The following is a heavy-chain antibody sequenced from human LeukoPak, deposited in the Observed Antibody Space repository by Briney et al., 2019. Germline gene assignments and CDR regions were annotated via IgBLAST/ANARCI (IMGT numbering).Heavy chain of an antibody. J-gene: IGHJ4*02. CDR1: GFTVSSNY. CDR3: AGRLRDAAAFDY. D-gene: IGHD4-17*01. CDR2: SNSDTT. Sequence: PGGSLRLSCVASGFTVSSNYMSWVRRPPGKGLEWVSLSNSDTTYHAESVKGRFTISRDNSQNTFYLQMNSLRAEDTAVYYCAGRLRDAAAFDYWGQGTLVTVSS. V-gene: IGHV3-53*03.